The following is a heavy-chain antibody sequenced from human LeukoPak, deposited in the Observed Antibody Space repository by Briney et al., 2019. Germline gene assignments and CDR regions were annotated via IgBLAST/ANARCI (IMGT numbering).Heavy chain of an antibody. J-gene: IGHJ4*02. CDR2: IYYSGST. CDR1: GGSISSSSYY. V-gene: IGHV4-39*01. D-gene: IGHD2-2*01. Sequence: SETLSLTCTVSGGSISSSSYYWGWIRQPPGKGLEWIGSIYYSGSTYYNPSLKSRVTISVDTSKNQFSLKLSSVTAADTAVYYCARLVVPAAMSPKGLYYFDYWGQGTLVTVSS. CDR3: ARLVVPAAMSPKGLYYFDY.